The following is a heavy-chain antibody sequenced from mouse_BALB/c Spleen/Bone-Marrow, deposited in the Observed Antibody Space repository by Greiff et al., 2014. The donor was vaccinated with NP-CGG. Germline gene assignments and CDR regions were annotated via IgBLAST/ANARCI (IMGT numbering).Heavy chain of an antibody. Sequence: QVQLKESGAELVKPGASVKLSCKASGYTFTSYYMYWVKQRPGQGLEWFGEINPSNDGTNFNEKFKNKATLTVDKSSSTAYMQLSSLTSEDSAVYYCSRGRRDALDYWGQGTSVTVSS. CDR2: INPSNDGT. J-gene: IGHJ4*01. V-gene: IGHV1S81*02. CDR3: SRGRRDALDY. CDR1: GYTFTSYY.